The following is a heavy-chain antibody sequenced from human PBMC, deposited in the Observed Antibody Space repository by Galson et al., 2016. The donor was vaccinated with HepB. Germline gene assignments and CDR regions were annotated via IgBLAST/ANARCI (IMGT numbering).Heavy chain of an antibody. J-gene: IGHJ6*02. CDR3: ARDRVDIVVVPGAKYGYYYGMDV. V-gene: IGHV3-33*01. CDR1: GFTFSRHG. D-gene: IGHD2-2*03. CDR2: IWYDGSNK. Sequence: SLRLSCAASGFTFSRHGMHRVRQAPGKGLEWVSIIWYDGSNKLYADSVKGLFTISRDDSKNKVYLQMDSLRAEDTAVYYCARDRVDIVVVPGAKYGYYYGMDVWGQGTTVTVSS.